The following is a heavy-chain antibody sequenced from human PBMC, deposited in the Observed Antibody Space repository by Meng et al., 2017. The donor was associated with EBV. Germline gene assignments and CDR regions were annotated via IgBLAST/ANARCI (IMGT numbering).Heavy chain of an antibody. J-gene: IGHJ5*02. V-gene: IGHV4-61*01. CDR1: GGSVNNESYY. CDR2: IYYTGST. D-gene: IGHD4-11*01. CDR3: ARGDYTNYPRWFDT. Sequence: QVQLQESGAGRVKPSGXLSVTCXVSGGSVNNESYYWGWIRQPPGKGLEYIGYIYYTGSTNYNSFLKSRVTISLDKSKNQFALKLTSLTAADTAIYYCARGDYTNYPRWFDTWGQGPLGTVAS.